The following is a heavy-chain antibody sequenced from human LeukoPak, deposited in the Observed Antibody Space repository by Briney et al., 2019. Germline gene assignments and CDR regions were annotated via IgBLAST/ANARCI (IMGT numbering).Heavy chain of an antibody. CDR1: GFTFRSYF. V-gene: IGHV3-30*04. CDR2: ISYDGSNK. Sequence: GGSLRLSCAASGFTFRSYFIHWVRQAPGKGLEWVAVISYDGSNKYYADSVKGRFTISRDNSKNTLSLQMNSLRAEDTAVYYCARREHTGKDSPYDSWGQGTLVTVSS. D-gene: IGHD1-26*01. CDR3: ARREHTGKDSPYDS. J-gene: IGHJ4*02.